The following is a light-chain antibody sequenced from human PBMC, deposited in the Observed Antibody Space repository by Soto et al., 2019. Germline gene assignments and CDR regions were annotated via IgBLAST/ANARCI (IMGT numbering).Light chain of an antibody. J-gene: IGKJ5*01. CDR1: QSISSY. CDR2: AAS. V-gene: IGKV1-39*01. Sequence: AQSACCLCTSVGGRCAMTWVASQSISSYLNWYQQKPGKAPKLLIYAASSLQSGVPSRFSGSGSGTDFTLTISSLQPEDFATYYCQQSYSTPITFGQGTRLEIK. CDR3: QQSYSTPIT.